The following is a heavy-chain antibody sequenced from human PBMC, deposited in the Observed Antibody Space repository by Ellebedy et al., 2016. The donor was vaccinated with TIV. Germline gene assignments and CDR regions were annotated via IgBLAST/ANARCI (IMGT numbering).Heavy chain of an antibody. J-gene: IGHJ6*02. CDR1: GGSVSSGSYY. CDR3: ARAKIAAAGTGYGMDV. Sequence: SETLSLTCTVSGGSVSSGSYYWSWIRQPPGKGLEWIGYIYYSGSTNYNPSLKSRVTISVDTSKNQFPLKLSSVTAADTAVYYCARAKIAAAGTGYGMDVWGQGTTVTVSS. CDR2: IYYSGST. D-gene: IGHD6-13*01. V-gene: IGHV4-61*01.